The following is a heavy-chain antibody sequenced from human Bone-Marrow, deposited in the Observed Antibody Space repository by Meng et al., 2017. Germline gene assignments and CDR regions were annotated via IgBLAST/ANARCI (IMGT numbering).Heavy chain of an antibody. V-gene: IGHV3-33*01. D-gene: IGHD2-15*01. J-gene: IGHJ4*02. CDR3: ARGNYCSGGSCVFDY. CDR2: IWYDGSKK. Sequence: GESLKISCAASGFTSSDYGMHWVRQAPGKGLEWVTVIWYDGSKKMYADSVQGRFTISRDSSKNTLYLQMNSLRAEDTAVYYCARGNYCSGGSCVFDYWGQGTLVTVSS. CDR1: GFTSSDYG.